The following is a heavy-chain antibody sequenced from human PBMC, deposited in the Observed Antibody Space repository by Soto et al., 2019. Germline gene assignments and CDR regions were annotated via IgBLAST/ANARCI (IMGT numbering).Heavy chain of an antibody. CDR3: AKLTSPPAYDFWSGSHPDAFDI. V-gene: IGHV3-23*01. CDR1: GFTFSNYV. J-gene: IGHJ3*02. Sequence: PGGSLRLSCAASGFTFSNYVMSWVRQAPGKGLEWVSSISGSGGNTYYADSVKGRFTISRDNSKNTLYLQMNSLRAEDTAVYYCAKLTSPPAYDFWSGSHPDAFDIWGQGTMVTVSS. D-gene: IGHD3-3*01. CDR2: ISGSGGNT.